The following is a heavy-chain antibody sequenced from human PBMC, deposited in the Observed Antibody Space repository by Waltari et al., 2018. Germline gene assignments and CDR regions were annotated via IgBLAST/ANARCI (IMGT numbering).Heavy chain of an antibody. J-gene: IGHJ5*02. D-gene: IGHD3-10*01. CDR3: ARSVLLWFREFPNWFDP. CDR2: IKQDGSEK. Sequence: EVQLVESGGGLVQPGGSLRLSCAASGFTFSSYWMSWVRQAPGTGLEWVANIKQDGSEKYYVDSVKGRFTISRDNAKNSLYLQMNSLRAEDTAVYYCARSVLLWFREFPNWFDPWGQGTLVTVSS. CDR1: GFTFSSYW. V-gene: IGHV3-7*01.